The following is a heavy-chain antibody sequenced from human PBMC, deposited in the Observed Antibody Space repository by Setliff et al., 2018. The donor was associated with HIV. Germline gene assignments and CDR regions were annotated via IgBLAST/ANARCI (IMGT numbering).Heavy chain of an antibody. J-gene: IGHJ4*02. CDR1: GFTFGNHF. D-gene: IGHD3-16*01. CDR2: IKQDGVGK. CDR3: ARDRAYASFDY. V-gene: IGHV3-7*03. Sequence: GGSLRLSCAASGFTFGNHFMAWVRQAPGKGLEWVANIKQDGVGKYYGDSGKGRFTISRDNAKNSLYLQMNSLRAEDTAVYYCARDRAYASFDYWGQGALVTVSS.